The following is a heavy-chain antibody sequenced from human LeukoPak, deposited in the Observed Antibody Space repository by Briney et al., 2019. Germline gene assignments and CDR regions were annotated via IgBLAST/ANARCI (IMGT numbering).Heavy chain of an antibody. Sequence: GGSLRLSCAASGFTFSSYEMNWVRQAPGKGLEWVSYISSSGSTIYYAGSVKGRFTISRDNAKNSLYLQMNSLRAEDTAVYYCARDAYSSSWYYWGQGTLVTVSS. J-gene: IGHJ4*02. CDR1: GFTFSSYE. V-gene: IGHV3-48*03. CDR2: ISSSGSTI. D-gene: IGHD6-13*01. CDR3: ARDAYSSSWYY.